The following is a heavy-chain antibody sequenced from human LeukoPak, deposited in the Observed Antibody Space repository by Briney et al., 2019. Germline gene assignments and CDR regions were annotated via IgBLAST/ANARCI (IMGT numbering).Heavy chain of an antibody. CDR2: INNDGTTK. J-gene: IGHJ4*02. CDR3: ARGGVSSPTIDY. V-gene: IGHV3-74*01. CDR1: GFTFSTYW. D-gene: IGHD6-19*01. Sequence: GGSLRLSCAASGFTFSTYWMHWVRQPPGKGLVWLAGINNDGTTKNYADSVKGRFTISRDNAKNTLYLQLNSLRADDTAVYFCARGGVSSPTIDYWGQGTLVTLSS.